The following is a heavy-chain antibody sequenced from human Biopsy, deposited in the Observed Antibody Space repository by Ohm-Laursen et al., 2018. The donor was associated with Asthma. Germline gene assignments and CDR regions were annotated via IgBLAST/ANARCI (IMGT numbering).Heavy chain of an antibody. Sequence: SVKVSCKASGYIFTSHAMNWVRQAPGQGLEWMGRINTNTGNPTYAQGFTGRFVFSLDTSVSTAYLQISSLKADDTAVYYCARGLLGMDVWGQGTTVTVSS. CDR3: ARGLLGMDV. CDR2: INTNTGNP. D-gene: IGHD2-15*01. J-gene: IGHJ6*02. CDR1: GYIFTSHA. V-gene: IGHV7-4-1*02.